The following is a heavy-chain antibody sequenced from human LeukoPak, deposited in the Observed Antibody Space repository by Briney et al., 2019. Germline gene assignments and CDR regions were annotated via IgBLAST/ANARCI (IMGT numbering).Heavy chain of an antibody. J-gene: IGHJ5*02. V-gene: IGHV4-38-2*01. CDR2: IYHSGST. CDR1: GGSFSGYY. Sequence: PSETLSLTCAVYGGSFSGYYWGWIRQPPGKGLEWIGTIYHSGSTYYNPSLKSRVIISVDTSKNQFSLKLSSVTAADTAVYYCARVAQQLAQNWFDPWGQGTLVTVSS. D-gene: IGHD6-13*01. CDR3: ARVAQQLAQNWFDP.